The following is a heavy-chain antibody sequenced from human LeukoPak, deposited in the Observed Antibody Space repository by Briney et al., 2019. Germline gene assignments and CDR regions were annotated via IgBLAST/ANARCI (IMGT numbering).Heavy chain of an antibody. J-gene: IGHJ6*02. CDR1: GFTFSSYW. Sequence: PGGSLRLSCAASGFTFSSYWMHWVRQAPGKGLVWVSRINSDGSSTSYADSVKGRFTISRDNAKNTLYLQMNSLRAEDTAVYYCAKDSEVLRNFDWLPHYYYGMDVWGQGTTVTVSS. CDR3: AKDSEVLRNFDWLPHYYYGMDV. D-gene: IGHD3-9*01. V-gene: IGHV3-74*01. CDR2: INSDGSST.